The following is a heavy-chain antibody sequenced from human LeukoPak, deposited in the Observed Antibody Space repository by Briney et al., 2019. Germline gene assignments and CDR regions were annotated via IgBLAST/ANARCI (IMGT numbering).Heavy chain of an antibody. CDR1: GFAVSSNY. Sequence: GGSLRLSCAASGFAVSSNYMSWVRQAPGKGLEWVSIIYGGGSTYYADSVNGRFTISRHNSQNTLFLQMNSLRTEDTAVYYCARAYDSSGYWPEYFHHWGQGTLVTVSS. V-gene: IGHV3-53*04. CDR3: ARAYDSSGYWPEYFHH. J-gene: IGHJ1*01. CDR2: IYGGGST. D-gene: IGHD3-22*01.